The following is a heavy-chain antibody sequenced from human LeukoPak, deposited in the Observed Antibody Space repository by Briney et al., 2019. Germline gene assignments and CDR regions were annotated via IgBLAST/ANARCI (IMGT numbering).Heavy chain of an antibody. CDR3: SRGTGAFSPFDI. CDR1: GGSLSNTCR. V-gene: IGHV4-4*01. D-gene: IGHD7-27*01. CDR2: ISLTGLT. J-gene: IGHJ3*02. Sequence: PETLSLSCGVSGGSLSNTCRCCCIRQPPGQGLEWIGEISLTGLTHYNPSLESRVTVSLDKSKNQLSLSLTSVAAADSAVYCCSRGTGAFSPFDIWVQGTLVTV.